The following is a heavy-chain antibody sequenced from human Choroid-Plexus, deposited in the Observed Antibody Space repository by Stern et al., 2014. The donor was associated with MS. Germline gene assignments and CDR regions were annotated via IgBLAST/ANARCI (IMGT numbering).Heavy chain of an antibody. V-gene: IGHV4-4*02. CDR2: IHHSGTT. CDR3: ARVNSGYNWFDY. Sequence: QVQLQESGPGLVKPSGTLSLTCAVFGGSISNTNWWGWVRQTPGMGLEWIGEIHHSGTTNSSPSFKSRVIMSGDTSKNQFSLELKSVTAADTATYYCARVNSGYNWFDYWGQGTRVTVSS. D-gene: IGHD5-12*01. J-gene: IGHJ5*01. CDR1: GGSISNTNW.